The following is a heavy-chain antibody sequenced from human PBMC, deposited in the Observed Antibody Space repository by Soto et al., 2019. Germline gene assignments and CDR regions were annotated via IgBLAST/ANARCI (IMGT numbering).Heavy chain of an antibody. J-gene: IGHJ4*02. D-gene: IGHD4-17*01. CDR2: IYTSGNT. CDR1: GLTVSRNY. CDR3: ARGVSGAYPNTLDY. V-gene: IGHV3-66*01. Sequence: GGSLRLSCVASGLTVSRNYMTWVRQAPGKGLQWVSVIYTSGNTYYADSVKARFTISRDSSTNTLYLQMNSLRVEDTAVYYCARGVSGAYPNTLDYWGQGTLVTVSS.